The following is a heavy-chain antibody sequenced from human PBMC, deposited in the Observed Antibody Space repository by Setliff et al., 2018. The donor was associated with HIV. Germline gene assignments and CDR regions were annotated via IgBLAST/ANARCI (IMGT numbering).Heavy chain of an antibody. D-gene: IGHD3-10*01. J-gene: IGHJ4*02. V-gene: IGHV4-61*02. Sequence: TLSLTCTVSGDSISGGSSYWSWIRQPAGKGLEWIGRIYPTGSSNYNPSLRSRVTMSVDTSKNQFSLNLNSVTAADTAVYYCARDRGIYNTAKGLDYWGQGTLVTVSS. CDR2: IYPTGSS. CDR1: GDSISGGSSY. CDR3: ARDRGIYNTAKGLDY.